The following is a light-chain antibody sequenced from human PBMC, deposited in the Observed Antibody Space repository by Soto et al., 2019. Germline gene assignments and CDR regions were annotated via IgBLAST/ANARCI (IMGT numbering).Light chain of an antibody. J-gene: IGKJ2*01. CDR3: QHYGSSPPMYT. CDR2: GTS. Sequence: EIVLTQSPGTLSLSPGERATLSCRASQSVSTTYLGWYQQKPGQAPRLLVYGTSRRATGIPDRFSGSGSGTDFILTILSLEHEDFAVYYCQHYGSSPPMYTFGQGTKLEIK. CDR1: QSVSTTY. V-gene: IGKV3-20*01.